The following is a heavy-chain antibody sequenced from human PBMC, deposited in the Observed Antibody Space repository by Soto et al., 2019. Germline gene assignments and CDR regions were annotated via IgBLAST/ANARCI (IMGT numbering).Heavy chain of an antibody. V-gene: IGHV4-30-4*01. CDR2: LYYRGRT. CDR1: VGSHSRGDYY. D-gene: IGHD2-8*01. Sequence: SETLPLTGTVSVGSHSRGDYYWSWTRNPPGKGLGGIGYLYYRGRTYYNPSLKSRVTISGDTSKNQFSLKLSAVTAADTAVYYCARERNGDYYFDYWGQGTLVTVSS. J-gene: IGHJ4*02. CDR3: ARERNGDYYFDY.